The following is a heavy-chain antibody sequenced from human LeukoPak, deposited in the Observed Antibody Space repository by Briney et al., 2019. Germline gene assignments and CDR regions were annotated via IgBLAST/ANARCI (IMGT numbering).Heavy chain of an antibody. CDR1: GGSISSYY. CDR2: IYTSGST. D-gene: IGHD5-24*01. Sequence: PSETLSLTCTVSGGSISSYYWSWIRQPPGKGLEWIGYIYTSGSTNYNPSLKSRVTISVDTSKNQFPLKLSSVTAADTAVYYCARHGMATDYWGQGTLVTVSS. J-gene: IGHJ4*02. CDR3: ARHGMATDY. V-gene: IGHV4-4*09.